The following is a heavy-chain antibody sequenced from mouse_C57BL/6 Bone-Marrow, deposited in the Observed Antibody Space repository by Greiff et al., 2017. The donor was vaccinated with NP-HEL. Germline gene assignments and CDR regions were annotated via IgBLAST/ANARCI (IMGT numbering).Heavy chain of an antibody. J-gene: IGHJ4*01. V-gene: IGHV2-9*01. CDR3: AKQGYGSKYYAMDY. CDR2: IWGGGST. D-gene: IGHD1-1*01. CDR1: GFSLTSYG. Sequence: VQLQQSGPGLVAPSQSLSITCTVSGFSLTSYGVDWVRQPPGKGLEWLGVIWGGGSTNYNSALMSRLSISKDNSKSKVFLKMNSLHTDDTAMYYCAKQGYGSKYYAMDYWGQGTSVTVSS.